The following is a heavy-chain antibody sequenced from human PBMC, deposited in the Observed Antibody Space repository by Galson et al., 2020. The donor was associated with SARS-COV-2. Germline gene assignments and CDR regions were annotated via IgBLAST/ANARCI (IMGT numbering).Heavy chain of an antibody. D-gene: IGHD3-10*01. Sequence: SETLSLTCTVSGGSISSYYWSWIRQPAGKGLEWIGRIYTSGSTNYNPPLKSRVTMSVDTPKNQLSLKLSSVTAADTAVYYCARWAWGCSSTRCYAGISYYGSGSYYHAFDIWGQGTMVTVSS. CDR3: ARWAWGCSSTRCYAGISYYGSGSYYHAFDI. CDR2: IYTSGST. V-gene: IGHV4-4*07. CDR1: GGSISSYY. J-gene: IGHJ3*02.